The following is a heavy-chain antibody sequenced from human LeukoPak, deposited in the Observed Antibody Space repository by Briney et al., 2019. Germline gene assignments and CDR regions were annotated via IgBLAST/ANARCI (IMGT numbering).Heavy chain of an antibody. J-gene: IGHJ2*01. CDR1: GFTFDDYA. Sequence: GGSLRLSCAASGFTFDDYAMHWVRQAPGKGLEWVSGISWNSGSIGYADSVKGRFTISRDNAKNSLYLQMNSLRAEDMALYYCAKDKDSSGLHWYFDLRGRGTLVTVSS. D-gene: IGHD3-22*01. CDR2: ISWNSGSI. CDR3: AKDKDSSGLHWYFDL. V-gene: IGHV3-9*03.